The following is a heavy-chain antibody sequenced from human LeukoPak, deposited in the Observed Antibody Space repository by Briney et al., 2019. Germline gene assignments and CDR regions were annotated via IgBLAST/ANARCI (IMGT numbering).Heavy chain of an antibody. Sequence: PGASLRLSCAASGFTFSSYAMSWVRQAPGKGLEWVSGISGSAGSTYYADSVKGRFTISRDNSENTLYLQVNSLRAEDTALYYCAKGYGENYYLFFDYWGQGTLVT. CDR1: GFTFSSYA. J-gene: IGHJ4*02. CDR2: ISGSAGST. D-gene: IGHD4/OR15-4a*01. V-gene: IGHV3-23*01. CDR3: AKGYGENYYLFFDY.